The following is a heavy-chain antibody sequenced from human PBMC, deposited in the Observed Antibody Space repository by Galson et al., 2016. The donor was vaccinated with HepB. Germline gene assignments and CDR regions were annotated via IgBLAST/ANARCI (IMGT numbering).Heavy chain of an antibody. J-gene: IGHJ4*02. CDR2: FDPDDGET. Sequence: SVKVSCKVSGYALSELSIHWVRQAPGKGLEWMGGFDPDDGETIYPQNFQARVTMTEDTSTDTAYMDLRSLTSEDTAVYLCRTSKLCSDGSCYTGNFDYWGQGTLITVSS. D-gene: IGHD2-15*01. CDR1: GYALSELS. V-gene: IGHV1-24*01. CDR3: RTSKLCSDGSCYTGNFDY.